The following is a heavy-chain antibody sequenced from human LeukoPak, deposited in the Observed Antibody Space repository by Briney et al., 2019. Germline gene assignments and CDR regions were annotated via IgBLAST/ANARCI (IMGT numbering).Heavy chain of an antibody. CDR2: INSDGINT. V-gene: IGHV3-74*01. CDR1: GFTFSNYW. J-gene: IGHJ6*03. D-gene: IGHD6-13*01. Sequence: GGSLRLSCAASGFTFSNYWMHWVRQAPGKGLVWVSRINSDGINTSYADSVKGRFTISRDNAKNTLNLQMNSLRAEDTAVYYCARAPEIAAAGTILRYYYYYMDVWGKGTTVTVSS. CDR3: ARAPEIAAAGTILRYYYYYMDV.